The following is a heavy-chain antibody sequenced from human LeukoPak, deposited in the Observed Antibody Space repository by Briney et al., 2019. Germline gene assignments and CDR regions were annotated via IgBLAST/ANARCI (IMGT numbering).Heavy chain of an antibody. CDR2: IYYSGAT. D-gene: IGHD3-16*01. Sequence: SETLSFTCTVFGGSVSSASDYWSEIRQPPGKGLEWIAYIYYSGATNYNPSLKSRVTILIDTSKNQFSLKLSSVTAADTAVYYCASRRLKGAFDIWGQGTMVTVSS. V-gene: IGHV4-61*01. CDR1: GGSVSSASDY. J-gene: IGHJ3*02. CDR3: ASRRLKGAFDI.